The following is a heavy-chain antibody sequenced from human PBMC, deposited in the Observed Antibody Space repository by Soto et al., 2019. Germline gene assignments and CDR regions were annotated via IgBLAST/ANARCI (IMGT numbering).Heavy chain of an antibody. V-gene: IGHV1-69*13. CDR2: IIPIFGTA. Sequence: GASVKVSCKASGGTFSSYAISWVRQAPGQGLEWMGGIIPIFGTANYAQKFQGRVTITADESTSTAYMELSSLRSEDTAVYYCAREEPTGTTHHFDIWRQGTMVTVSS. CDR1: GGTFSSYA. J-gene: IGHJ3*02. D-gene: IGHD1-7*01. CDR3: AREEPTGTTHHFDI.